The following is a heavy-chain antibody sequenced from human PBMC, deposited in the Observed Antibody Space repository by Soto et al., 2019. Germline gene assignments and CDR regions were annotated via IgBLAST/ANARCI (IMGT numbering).Heavy chain of an antibody. V-gene: IGHV4-30-4*01. CDR1: GGSISSGDYY. CDR2: IYYSGST. Sequence: SETLSLTCTVSGGSISSGDYYWSWIRQPPGKGLEWIGYIYYSGSTYYNPSLKSRVTISVDTSKNQFSLKLSSVTAADTAVYYCAGGLILEWLSAADYWGQGTLVTVSS. J-gene: IGHJ4*02. D-gene: IGHD3-3*01. CDR3: AGGLILEWLSAADY.